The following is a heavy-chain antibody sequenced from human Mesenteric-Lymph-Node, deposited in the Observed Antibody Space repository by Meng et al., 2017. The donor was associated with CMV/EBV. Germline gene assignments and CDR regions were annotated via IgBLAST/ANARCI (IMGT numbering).Heavy chain of an antibody. V-gene: IGHV3-9*01. J-gene: IGHJ3*01. CDR1: GFTLDNYA. D-gene: IGHD3-10*01. Sequence: GGSLRLSCTASGFTLDNYAMHWVRQVPGKGLQWVSRLNSHGVAYADSVKGRFTISRDNGKNSLYLHMDGLRAEDTAVYYCARDLARGSSADAFDLWGQGTVVTVSS. CDR2: LNSHGV. CDR3: ARDLARGSSADAFDL.